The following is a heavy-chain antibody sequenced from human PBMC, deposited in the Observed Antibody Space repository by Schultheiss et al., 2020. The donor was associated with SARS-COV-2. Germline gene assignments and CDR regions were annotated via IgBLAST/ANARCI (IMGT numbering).Heavy chain of an antibody. CDR2: INPNSGGT. J-gene: IGHJ4*02. Sequence: ASVKVSCKTSGYTFTSHGISWVRQAPGQGLEWMGWINPNSGGTNYAQKFQGWVTMTSDTSISTAYMELSRLRSDDTAVYYCAKYRGWYARPPLLFDYWGQGILVTVSS. CDR1: GYTFTSHG. D-gene: IGHD6-19*01. CDR3: AKYRGWYARPPLLFDY. V-gene: IGHV1-2*04.